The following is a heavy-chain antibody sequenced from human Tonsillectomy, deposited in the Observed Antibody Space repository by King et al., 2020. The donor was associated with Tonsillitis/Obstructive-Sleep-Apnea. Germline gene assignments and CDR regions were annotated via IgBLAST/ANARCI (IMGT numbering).Heavy chain of an antibody. CDR2: IIPILGIA. J-gene: IGHJ1*01. CDR1: GGTFSSYA. D-gene: IGHD3-22*01. V-gene: IGHV1-69*04. CDR3: ARGKTWVYYYDSSGYYPAYFQH. Sequence: QLVQSGAEVKKPGSSVKVSCKASGGTFSSYAISWVRQAPGQGLEWMGRIIPILGIANYAQKFQGRVTITADKSTSTAYMGLSSLRSEDTAVYYCARGKTWVYYYDSSGYYPAYFQHWGQGTLVTVSS.